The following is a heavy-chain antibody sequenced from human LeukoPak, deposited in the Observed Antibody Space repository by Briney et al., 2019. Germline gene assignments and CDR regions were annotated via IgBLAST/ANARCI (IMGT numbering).Heavy chain of an antibody. J-gene: IGHJ4*02. V-gene: IGHV1-69-2*01. D-gene: IGHD2-2*01. CDR3: ATDSGYCSSVRCDPRPLEY. Sequence: ASVKVPCKASVYTFTDYYMYWVQQAPGKGLDWMGRIDPEDDETIYAEKFQGRVTISVDTSTDTAYMELSSLRSEDTAVYYCATDSGYCSSVRCDPRPLEYWGQGTLVTVSS. CDR1: VYTFTDYY. CDR2: IDPEDDET.